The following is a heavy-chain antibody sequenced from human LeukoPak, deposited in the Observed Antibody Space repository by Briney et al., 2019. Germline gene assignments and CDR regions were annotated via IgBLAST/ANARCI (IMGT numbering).Heavy chain of an antibody. CDR1: GGSFSGYY. Sequence: SETLSLTCAVYGGSFSGYYWSWIRQPPGKGLEWIGEINHSGSTNYNPSLKSRVTISVDTSKNQFSLKLSSVTAADTAVYYCARVGGSNYYYYGMDVWGQGTTVTVSS. CDR3: ARVGGSNYYYYGMDV. V-gene: IGHV4-34*01. CDR2: INHSGST. J-gene: IGHJ6*02. D-gene: IGHD2-15*01.